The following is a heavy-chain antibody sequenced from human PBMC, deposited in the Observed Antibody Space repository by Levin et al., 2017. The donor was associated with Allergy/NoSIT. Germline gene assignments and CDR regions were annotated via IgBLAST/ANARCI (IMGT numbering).Heavy chain of an antibody. D-gene: IGHD3-10*01. V-gene: IGHV3-23*01. CDR1: GFTFSSNA. CDR2: ISGSGDHT. J-gene: IGHJ6*03. CDR3: AKGRLLSGTYYNSYFYYYMDV. Sequence: ASVKVSCVASGFTFSSNAMSWVRQAPGKGLEWVSSISGSGDHTFETDSVKGRFTISRDNSKNTLSLQMNSLRASDTAVYYCAKGRLLSGTYYNSYFYYYMDVRGTGTAVTVSS.